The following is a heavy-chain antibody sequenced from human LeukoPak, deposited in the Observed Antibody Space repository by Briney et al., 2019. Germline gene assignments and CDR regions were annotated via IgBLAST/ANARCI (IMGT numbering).Heavy chain of an antibody. CDR1: GGSISSSSYY. Sequence: SETLSLTCTVSGGSISSSSYYWGWIRQPPGKGLEWFGSIYYSGSTYYNPSLKSRGTISVDTSKNQFSLKLSSVTAADTAVCYCARHELMVVTARNWFDPWGQGTLVTVSS. CDR3: ARHELMVVTARNWFDP. D-gene: IGHD2-21*02. J-gene: IGHJ5*02. CDR2: IYYSGST. V-gene: IGHV4-39*01.